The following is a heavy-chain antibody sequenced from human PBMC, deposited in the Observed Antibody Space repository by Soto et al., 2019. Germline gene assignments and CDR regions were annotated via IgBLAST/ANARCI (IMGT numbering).Heavy chain of an antibody. CDR3: ARAGSPFHSDSTGYWGFDY. Sequence: EVQLVESGGGLILPGGSLRLSCAASGFTFSDHQMNWVRQAPGRGLEWVSVIYSSGTTYYGDSVKGRFTISRDNSKNTLYLQMNSLRTEDTALYYCARAGSPFHSDSTGYWGFDYWGQGTLVTVSS. CDR1: GFTFSDHQ. V-gene: IGHV3-53*01. CDR2: IYSSGTT. D-gene: IGHD3-9*01. J-gene: IGHJ4*02.